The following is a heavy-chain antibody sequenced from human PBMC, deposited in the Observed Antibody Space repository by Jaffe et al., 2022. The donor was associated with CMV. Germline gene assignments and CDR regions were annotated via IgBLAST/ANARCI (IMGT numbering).Heavy chain of an antibody. D-gene: IGHD5-12*01. V-gene: IGHV4-59*08. Sequence: QVQLQESGPGLVKPSETLSLTCTVSGGSISSYYWSWIRQPPGKGLEWIGYIYYSGSTNYNPSLKSRVTISVDTSKNQFSLKLSSVTAADTAVYYCARHVSPSWLQFGNWFDPWGQGTLVTVSS. CDR2: IYYSGST. CDR3: ARHVSPSWLQFGNWFDP. CDR1: GGSISSYY. J-gene: IGHJ5*02.